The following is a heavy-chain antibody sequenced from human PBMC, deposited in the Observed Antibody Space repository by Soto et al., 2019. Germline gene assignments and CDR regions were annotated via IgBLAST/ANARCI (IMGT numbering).Heavy chain of an antibody. CDR1: GGSISSYY. V-gene: IGHV4-59*01. Sequence: QVQLQESGPGLVKPSETLSLTCTVSGGSISSYYWSWIRQPPGKGLEWIGYIYYSGSTNYNPSLKSRVTISVDTSKNQFSLKLSSVTAADTAVYYCARDRYCSGGSCYSSGAFDIWGQGTMVTVSS. D-gene: IGHD2-15*01. CDR3: ARDRYCSGGSCYSSGAFDI. CDR2: IYYSGST. J-gene: IGHJ3*02.